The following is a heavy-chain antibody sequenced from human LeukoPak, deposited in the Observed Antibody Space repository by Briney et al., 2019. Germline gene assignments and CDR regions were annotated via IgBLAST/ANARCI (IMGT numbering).Heavy chain of an antibody. Sequence: PGGSLRLSCTASEFTFSDYYMSWIRQAPGKGLEWVSYISGSSNYTNYADSVKGRFSISRDNAKNSLYLQMNSLRAEDTAVYYCARDTVLSGYYTFDYWGQGTLVTVAS. CDR1: EFTFSDYY. CDR3: ARDTVLSGYYTFDY. D-gene: IGHD3-3*01. J-gene: IGHJ4*02. CDR2: ISGSSNYT. V-gene: IGHV3-11*05.